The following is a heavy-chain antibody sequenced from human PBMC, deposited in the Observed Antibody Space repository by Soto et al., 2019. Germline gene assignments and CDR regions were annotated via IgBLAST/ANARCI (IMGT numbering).Heavy chain of an antibody. CDR1: GDSVSNDNYY. D-gene: IGHD3-16*01. V-gene: IGHV4-61*01. CDR2: IYYSGTT. J-gene: IGHJ4*02. CDR3: ARSQRGRTGFTFDY. Sequence: SETLSLTCAVSGDSVSNDNYYWSWIRQPPGKGLEWIGYIYYSGTTNYNSYLKSRLSLSVDMSKNQFSLKLASVTAADTAVYFCARSQRGRTGFTFDYWGQGALVTVPQ.